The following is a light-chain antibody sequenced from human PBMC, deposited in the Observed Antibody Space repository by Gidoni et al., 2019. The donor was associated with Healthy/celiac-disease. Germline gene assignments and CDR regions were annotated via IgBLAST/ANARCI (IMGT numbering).Light chain of an antibody. Sequence: QSVLTQPPSASATPGQGVTISCSGSSSNIGSNYVYWYQPLPGTAPKLLIYRNNQRPSGVPDRFSGSKSGTSASLAISGLRSEDEADYYCAAWDDSLSGWVFGGGTKLTVL. CDR3: AAWDDSLSGWV. CDR1: SSNIGSNY. J-gene: IGLJ3*02. CDR2: RNN. V-gene: IGLV1-47*01.